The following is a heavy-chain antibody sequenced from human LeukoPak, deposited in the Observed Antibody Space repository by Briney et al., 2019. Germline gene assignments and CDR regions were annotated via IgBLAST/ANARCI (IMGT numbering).Heavy chain of an antibody. CDR1: GFTFSSYS. CDR3: ARLKSSGWFDY. D-gene: IGHD6-19*01. V-gene: IGHV3-21*04. Sequence: PGGSLRLSCAASGFTFSSYSMNWVRQAPGKGLEWVSFISSSSSYIYYADSVKGRFTISRDNSKNTLYLQMNSLRAEDTAVYYCARLKSSGWFDYWGQGTLVTVSS. J-gene: IGHJ4*02. CDR2: ISSSSSYI.